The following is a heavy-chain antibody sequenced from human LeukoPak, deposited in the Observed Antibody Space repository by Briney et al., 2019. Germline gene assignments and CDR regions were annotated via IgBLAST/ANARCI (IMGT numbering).Heavy chain of an antibody. D-gene: IGHD2-21*01. CDR2: IYTSGST. V-gene: IGHV4-59*10. Sequence: SETLSLTCAVYGASISSYYWNWIRQPAGKGLEWIGRIYTSGSTDYNPSLKSRVTMSVDSSKNQFSLKLSSVTAADTAAYYCATGAYCGGDCFDAFDIWGQGTMVTISS. CDR3: ATGAYCGGDCFDAFDI. CDR1: GASISSYY. J-gene: IGHJ3*02.